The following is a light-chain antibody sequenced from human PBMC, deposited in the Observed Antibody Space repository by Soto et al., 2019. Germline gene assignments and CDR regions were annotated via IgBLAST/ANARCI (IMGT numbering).Light chain of an antibody. Sequence: QSVLTQPPSVFAAPGQKVTISCSGSTSNIRHNYVSWYQQFPGTPPKVLIYDNNKRPSGIPDRFSGSKSGTSATLDITGLQTGDEADYYCGTWDISLNGVVFGGGTKLTVL. CDR1: TSNIRHNY. CDR2: DNN. V-gene: IGLV1-51*01. J-gene: IGLJ2*01. CDR3: GTWDISLNGVV.